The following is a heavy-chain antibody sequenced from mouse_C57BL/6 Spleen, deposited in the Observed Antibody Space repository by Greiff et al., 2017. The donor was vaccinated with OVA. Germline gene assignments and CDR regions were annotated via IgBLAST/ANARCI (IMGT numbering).Heavy chain of an antibody. J-gene: IGHJ2*01. Sequence: EVKLVESGGGLVKPGGSLKLSCAASGFTFSSYAMSWVRQTPEKRLEWVATISDGGSYTYYPDNVKGRFTISRDNAKNNLYLQMSHLKSEDTAMYYCARDTAQATDDWGQGTTLTVSS. CDR1: GFTFSSYA. V-gene: IGHV5-4*01. CDR2: ISDGGSYT. CDR3: ARDTAQATDD. D-gene: IGHD3-2*02.